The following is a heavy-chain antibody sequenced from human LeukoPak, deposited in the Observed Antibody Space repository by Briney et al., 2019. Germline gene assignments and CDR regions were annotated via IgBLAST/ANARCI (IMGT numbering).Heavy chain of an antibody. D-gene: IGHD3-10*01. CDR2: FDPEDGET. CDR3: ATGRELPINEYYFDY. J-gene: IGHJ4*02. CDR1: GYTLTELS. Sequence: GASVKVSCKVSGYTLTELSMHWVRQAPGKGLEWMGGFDPEDGETIYAQKLQGRVTMTEDTSTDTAYMELSSLRSEDTAVYYCATGRELPINEYYFDYWGQGTLVTVSS. V-gene: IGHV1-24*01.